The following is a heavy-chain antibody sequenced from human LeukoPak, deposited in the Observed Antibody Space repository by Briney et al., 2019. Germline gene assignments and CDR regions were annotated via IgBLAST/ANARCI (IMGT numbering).Heavy chain of an antibody. J-gene: IGHJ4*02. CDR1: GFTFSSYA. D-gene: IGHD4-11*01. CDR3: ARALYYSKPVDY. CDR2: ISYDGSNK. Sequence: QPGRSLRLSCAASGFTFSSYAMHWVRQAPGKGLEWVAVISYDGSNKYYADSVKGRFTISRDNSKNTLYLQMNSLRAEDTAVYYCARALYYSKPVDYWGQGTLVTVSS. V-gene: IGHV3-30*01.